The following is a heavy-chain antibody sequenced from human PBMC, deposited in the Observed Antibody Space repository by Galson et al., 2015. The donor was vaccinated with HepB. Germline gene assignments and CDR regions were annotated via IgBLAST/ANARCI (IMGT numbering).Heavy chain of an antibody. D-gene: IGHD3-22*01. CDR1: GGSISSSSYY. CDR2: IYYRGST. CDR3: ARAQYYYDSSGYRLFDY. Sequence: LSLTCTVSGGSISSSSYYWGWIRQPPGKGLEWIGTIYYRGSTYYNPSLKSRVTISVDTSKNQFSLKLSSVTAADTAVYYCARAQYYYDSSGYRLFDYWGQGTLVTVSS. J-gene: IGHJ4*02. V-gene: IGHV4-39*07.